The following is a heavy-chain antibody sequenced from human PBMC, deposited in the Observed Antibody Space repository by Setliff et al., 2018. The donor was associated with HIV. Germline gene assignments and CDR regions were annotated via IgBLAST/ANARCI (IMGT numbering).Heavy chain of an antibody. Sequence: SETLSLTCAVSGYSISSGFYWGWIRQPPGKGLEWIGSIYYSGSTYYNPSRKSRVTISVDTSKNQFSLKLSSVTAADAAVYYCASRVYYYDSSGYLREEGFDPWGQGTLVTVSS. D-gene: IGHD3-22*01. CDR2: IYYSGST. CDR1: GYSISSGFY. V-gene: IGHV4-38-2*01. CDR3: ASRVYYYDSSGYLREEGFDP. J-gene: IGHJ5*02.